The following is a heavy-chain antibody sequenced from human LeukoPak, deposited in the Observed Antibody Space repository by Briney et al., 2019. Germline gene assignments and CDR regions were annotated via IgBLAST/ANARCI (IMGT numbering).Heavy chain of an antibody. CDR3: AREGAPYCSGGSCYSYGMDV. CDR1: GYGFTSYW. Sequence: GEALEISWKGAGYGFTSYWSGGGRPVAGKGLEWMGIIYPGDSDTRYSPSWEGQVTISADKSSSTAYLQWSTLKASDTAMYYCAREGAPYCSGGSCYSYGMDVWGQGTTVTVSS. J-gene: IGHJ6*02. D-gene: IGHD2-15*01. V-gene: IGHV5-51*01. CDR2: IYPGDSDT.